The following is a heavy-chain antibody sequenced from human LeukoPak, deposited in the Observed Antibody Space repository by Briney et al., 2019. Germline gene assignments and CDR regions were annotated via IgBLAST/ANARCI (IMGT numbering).Heavy chain of an antibody. CDR1: GFTFSDYW. J-gene: IGHJ4*02. V-gene: IGHV3-7*01. Sequence: GSLRLSCTASGFTFSDYWMTWVRPAPGKGPEWVANIKQDGSQRYYVDSVRGRFTISRDNAKNSLFLQMNGLRAEDTAVYYCARRGGSSSRRSPIDYWGQGTLVTVSS. CDR2: IKQDGSQR. D-gene: IGHD6-6*01. CDR3: ARRGGSSSRRSPIDY.